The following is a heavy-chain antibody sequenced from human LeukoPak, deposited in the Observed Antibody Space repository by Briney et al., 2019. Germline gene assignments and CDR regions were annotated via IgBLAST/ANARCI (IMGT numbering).Heavy chain of an antibody. D-gene: IGHD2-2*01. CDR3: ARGVVPGAS. CDR1: GYTFTGYY. Sequence: ASVKVSCKASGYTFTGYYMHWVRQAPGQGLEWMGWITAYNGNKKYAQMFQGRVTMTTDISTSTAYMELRNLRSDDTAVYYCARGVVPGASWGQGTLVTVSS. CDR2: ITAYNGNK. V-gene: IGHV1-18*04. J-gene: IGHJ5*02.